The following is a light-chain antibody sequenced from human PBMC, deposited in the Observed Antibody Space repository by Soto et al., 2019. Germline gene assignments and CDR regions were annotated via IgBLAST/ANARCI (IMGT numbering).Light chain of an antibody. V-gene: IGKV1-5*03. CDR2: KAS. J-gene: IGKJ3*01. CDR1: QSISSW. CDR3: QQYNSYSLTLT. Sequence: DIQMTQSPSTLSASVGDRVTITCRASQSISSWLAWYQQKPGKAPKLLIYKASGLESGVPSRFSGSGSGTEFTLTISSLQPDDFATYYCQQYNSYSLTLTFGPGTKVDIK.